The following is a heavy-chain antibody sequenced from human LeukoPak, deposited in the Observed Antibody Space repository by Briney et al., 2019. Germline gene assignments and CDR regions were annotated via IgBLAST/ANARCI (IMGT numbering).Heavy chain of an antibody. Sequence: ASVKVSCKASGGIFSNYAISWVRQAPGQGLEWMGGIIPIFGTASYAQKFQGRVTITADESTSTAYMELSSLRSEDTAVYYCARDLGDSFDYWGQGTLVTVSS. D-gene: IGHD3-10*01. CDR3: ARDLGDSFDY. J-gene: IGHJ4*02. CDR1: GGIFSNYA. V-gene: IGHV1-69*13. CDR2: IIPIFGTA.